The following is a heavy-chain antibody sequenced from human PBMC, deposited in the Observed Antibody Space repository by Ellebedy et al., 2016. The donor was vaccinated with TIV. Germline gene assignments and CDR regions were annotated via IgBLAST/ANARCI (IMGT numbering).Heavy chain of an antibody. CDR1: GSSVSSYY. CDR2: VFYSGST. V-gene: IGHV4-59*04. J-gene: IGHJ4*02. CDR3: ARSLDTAMANYDY. Sequence: MPSETLSLTCSVSGSSVSSYYWSWIRQSPGKGLEWIGNVFYSGSTYYNPSLKSRVIISVDTSKNQFSLKLTSVTAADTAVYYCARSLDTAMANYDYWGQGTLVTVSS. D-gene: IGHD5-18*01.